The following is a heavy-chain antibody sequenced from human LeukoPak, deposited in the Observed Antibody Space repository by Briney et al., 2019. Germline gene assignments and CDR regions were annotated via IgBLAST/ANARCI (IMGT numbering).Heavy chain of an antibody. CDR1: GFTFNSYE. CDR3: ARIGGDRDPFDY. V-gene: IGHV3-33*08. Sequence: GRSLRLSCAASGFTFNSYEMNWVPQAPGKGLEWVAVIWYDGTNKYYADSVKGRFTISRDNSENTLYLQMNSLRAEDTAVYYCARIGGDRDPFDYWGQGTLVTVSS. J-gene: IGHJ4*02. CDR2: IWYDGTNK. D-gene: IGHD2-21*02.